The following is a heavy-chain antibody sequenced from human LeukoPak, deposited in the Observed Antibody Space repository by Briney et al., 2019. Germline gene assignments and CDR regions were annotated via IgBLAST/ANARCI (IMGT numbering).Heavy chain of an antibody. J-gene: IGHJ6*02. D-gene: IGHD3-3*01. V-gene: IGHV1-46*01. CDR3: ARVEAPMYYDFWSGYPFGDYGVDV. CDR1: GYTFTSYY. CDR2: INPSGGST. Sequence: GASVKVSCKASGYTFTSYYMHWVRQAPGQGLEWMGIINPSGGSTSYAQNFQGRVTMTRDTSTRTVYMELSGLRSEDTAVYYCARVEAPMYYDFWSGYPFGDYGVDVWGQGTTVTVSS.